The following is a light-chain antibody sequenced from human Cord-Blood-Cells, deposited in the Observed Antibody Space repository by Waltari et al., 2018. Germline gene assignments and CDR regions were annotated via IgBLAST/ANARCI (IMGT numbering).Light chain of an antibody. V-gene: IGLV2-14*01. CDR1: SSDVGGYNF. J-gene: IGLJ2*01. CDR3: SSYTSSSTVV. Sequence: QSALTQPASVSGSPGQSITIPCTGTSSDVGGYNFVPWYQQHPGKAPKHMIYDVSKRPSGVSNRSSGSKSGNTASLTISGLQAEDEANYYCSSYTSSSTVVFGGGTKLTVL. CDR2: DVS.